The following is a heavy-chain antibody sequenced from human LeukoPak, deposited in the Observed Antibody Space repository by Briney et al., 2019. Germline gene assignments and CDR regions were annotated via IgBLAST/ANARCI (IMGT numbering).Heavy chain of an antibody. D-gene: IGHD3-3*01. CDR1: GGSISSYY. CDR2: IYYSGST. J-gene: IGHJ4*02. CDR3: ARGDYDFWSGQYYFDY. Sequence: PSETLSLTRTVSGGSISSYYWSWIRQPPGKGLEWIGYIYYSGSTNYNPSLKSRVTISVDMSKNQFSLKLSSVTAADTAVYYCARGDYDFWSGQYYFDYWGQGTLVTVSS. V-gene: IGHV4-59*01.